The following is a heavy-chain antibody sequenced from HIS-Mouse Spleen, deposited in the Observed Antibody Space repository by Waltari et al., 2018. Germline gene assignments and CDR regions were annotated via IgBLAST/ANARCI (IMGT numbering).Heavy chain of an antibody. CDR2: MKPKSGNT. D-gene: IGHD4-4*01. CDR3: ARGHDYSNYFDY. CDR1: GYTFTSYD. Sequence: QVQLVQSGAEVKKPGASVKVSCKASGYTFTSYDINWVRQATGQGLEWMGWMKPKSGNTGYAKKVQGRVTMTRNTSISTAYMELSSLRSEDTAVYYCARGHDYSNYFDYWGQGTLVTVSS. V-gene: IGHV1-8*01. J-gene: IGHJ4*02.